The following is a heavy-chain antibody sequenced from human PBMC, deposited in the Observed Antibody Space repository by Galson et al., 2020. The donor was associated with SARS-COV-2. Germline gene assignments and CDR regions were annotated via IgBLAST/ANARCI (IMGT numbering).Heavy chain of an antibody. D-gene: IGHD2-15*01. Sequence: GGSLRLSCAASGFTFSSYWMSWVRQAPGKGLEWVANIKQDGSEKYYVDSVKGRFTISRDNAKNSLYLQMNSLRAEDTAVYYCARAPREGCSGGSCYPGSHWYFDLWGRGTLVTVSS. J-gene: IGHJ2*01. CDR3: ARAPREGCSGGSCYPGSHWYFDL. V-gene: IGHV3-7*01. CDR1: GFTFSSYW. CDR2: IKQDGSEK.